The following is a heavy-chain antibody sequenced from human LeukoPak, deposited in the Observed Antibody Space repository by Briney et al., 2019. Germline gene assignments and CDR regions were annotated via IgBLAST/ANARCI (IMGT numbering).Heavy chain of an antibody. CDR2: IYYSGST. CDR3: ARDWGVDARPGYMDV. Sequence: PSETLSLTCTVSGGSVSNKYWSWIRQPPGKGLEWIGYIYYSGSTNYNPSLKSRVTILVETSKNQFSLKLSSVTAADTAVYFCARDWGVDARPGYMDVWGKGTTVTVSS. D-gene: IGHD3-10*01. V-gene: IGHV4-59*02. CDR1: GGSVSNKY. J-gene: IGHJ6*03.